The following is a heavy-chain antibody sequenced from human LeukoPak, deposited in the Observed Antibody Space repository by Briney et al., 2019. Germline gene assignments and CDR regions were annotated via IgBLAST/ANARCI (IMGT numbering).Heavy chain of an antibody. CDR1: GGSFSGYY. J-gene: IGHJ5*02. CDR3: ASYMTTVTNQGWFDP. V-gene: IGHV4-34*01. D-gene: IGHD4-17*01. Sequence: SETLSLTCAVYGGSFSGYYWSWIRQPPGKGLEWIGEINQSGSTNYNPSLESRVTISVDTTKNQFSLKQSSVTAADTAVYYCASYMTTVTNQGWFDPWGQGTLVTVSS. CDR2: INQSGST.